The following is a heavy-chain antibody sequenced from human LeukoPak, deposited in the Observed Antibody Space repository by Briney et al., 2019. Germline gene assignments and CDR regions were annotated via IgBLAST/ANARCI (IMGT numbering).Heavy chain of an antibody. CDR1: GFTFNNFI. D-gene: IGHD1/OR15-1a*01. CDR3: AREAVMPVAPVKIGTSDRPLYEYYGLDV. CDR2: IRVGGPYGTEK. Sequence: PGGSLRLSCAASGFTFNNFIMHWVRQTPGKGLEWLTFIRVGGPYGTEKFYEDSVKGRFTISRDNSKNTLYLQMNSLRADDTAVYYCAREAVMPVAPVKIGTSDRPLYEYYGLDVWGQGTTVTVS. V-gene: IGHV3-30*02. J-gene: IGHJ6*02.